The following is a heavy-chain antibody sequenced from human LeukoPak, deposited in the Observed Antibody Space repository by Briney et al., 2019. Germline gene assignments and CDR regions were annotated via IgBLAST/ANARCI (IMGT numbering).Heavy chain of an antibody. CDR2: IYHSGST. D-gene: IGHD4-17*01. Sequence: SETLSLTCTVSGYSISSGYYWVWIRQPPGKGLEWIGSIYHSGSTYYNPSLKSRVTISVDTSKNQFSLRLSSVTAADTAVYYCAGYHAYGVTTPPLGYWGQGTLVTVSS. J-gene: IGHJ4*02. CDR3: AGYHAYGVTTPPLGY. V-gene: IGHV4-38-2*02. CDR1: GYSISSGYY.